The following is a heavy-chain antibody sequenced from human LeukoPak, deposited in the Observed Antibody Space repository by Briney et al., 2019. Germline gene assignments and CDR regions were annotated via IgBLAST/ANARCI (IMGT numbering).Heavy chain of an antibody. Sequence: VASVKVSCKASGYTFTGYYMHWVRQAPGQGLEWMGWINPNSGGTNYAQKFQGRVTMTRDTSISTAYMELSRLRSDDTAVYYCARAKYYYDGSGYYGYYFDYWGQGTLVTVSS. CDR3: ARAKYYYDGSGYYGYYFDY. CDR1: GYTFTGYY. V-gene: IGHV1-2*02. D-gene: IGHD3-22*01. J-gene: IGHJ4*02. CDR2: INPNSGGT.